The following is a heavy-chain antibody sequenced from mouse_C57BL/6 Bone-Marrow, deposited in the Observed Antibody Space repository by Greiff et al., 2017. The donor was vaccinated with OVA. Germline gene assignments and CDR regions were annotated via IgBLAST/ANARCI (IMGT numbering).Heavy chain of an antibody. CDR1: GYTFTSYW. V-gene: IGHV1-64*01. CDR2: IHPNSGST. D-gene: IGHD2-5*01. J-gene: IGHJ2*01. Sequence: QVQLQQPGAELVKPGASVKLSCKASGYTFTSYWMHWVKQRPGQGLEWIGMIHPNSGSTNYNEKFKSKATLTVDKSSSTAYMQLSSLTSEDSAVYYCARERNYYSNYPDYWGQGTTLTVSS. CDR3: ARERNYYSNYPDY.